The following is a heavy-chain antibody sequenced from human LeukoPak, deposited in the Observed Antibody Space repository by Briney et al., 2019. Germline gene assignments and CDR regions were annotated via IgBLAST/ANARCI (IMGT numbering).Heavy chain of an antibody. V-gene: IGHV4-38-2*02. CDR3: ARDLEMATIAVIDY. Sequence: SETLSLTCTVSGGSISSYYWGWVRQPPGKGLEWVGCIFHIGSTYNNPSLKSRVTISVDTSKNQFSLKLSSVTAAETAVYYCARDLEMATIAVIDYWGQGTLVTVSS. CDR2: IFHIGST. J-gene: IGHJ4*02. CDR1: GGSISSYY. D-gene: IGHD5-24*01.